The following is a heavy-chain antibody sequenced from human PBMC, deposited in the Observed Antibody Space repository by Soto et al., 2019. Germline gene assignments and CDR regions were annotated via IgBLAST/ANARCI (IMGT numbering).Heavy chain of an antibody. CDR1: GFVFRNYY. V-gene: IGHV3-74*01. Sequence: EVQLVESGGRLIQPGESLRLSCAASGFVFRNYYMHWARQAPGKGLVWVSHINGDGSSTGYADSVKGRFTISRDNARNTLYLQMNSLRGEDTAVYYYGRGGVPASIDGWGQGALVTVSS. CDR2: INGDGSST. J-gene: IGHJ4*02. CDR3: GRGGVPASIDG. D-gene: IGHD2-2*01.